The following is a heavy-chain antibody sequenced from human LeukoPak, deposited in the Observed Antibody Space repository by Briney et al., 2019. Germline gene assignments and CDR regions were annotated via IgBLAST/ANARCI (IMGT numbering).Heavy chain of an antibody. J-gene: IGHJ4*02. D-gene: IGHD3-22*01. CDR2: IRYDGNAQ. V-gene: IGHV3-30*02. Sequence: PGGSLRLSCTASGFTFSSSAMSWVRQAPGKGLEWVAFIRYDGNAQFYADSVRGRFTFSRDNSKNTLYLQMNSLRPEDTAVYFCAKGHNYELDYWGQGTQVTVSS. CDR1: GFTFSSSA. CDR3: AKGHNYELDY.